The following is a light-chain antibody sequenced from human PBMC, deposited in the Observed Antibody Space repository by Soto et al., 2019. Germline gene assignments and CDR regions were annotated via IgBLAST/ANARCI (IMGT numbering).Light chain of an antibody. CDR3: NSFTTATRYV. CDR1: SSDVGSYNR. CDR2: GVN. Sequence: LTKPACVSGSPGQSITISCTGTSSDVGSYNRVSWYQQSPGTAPKLIIYGVNYRPSGVSHRFSGSKSGNTASLTISGLQSEDEANYFCNSFTTATRYVFGTGTKVTVL. V-gene: IGLV2-14*01. J-gene: IGLJ1*01.